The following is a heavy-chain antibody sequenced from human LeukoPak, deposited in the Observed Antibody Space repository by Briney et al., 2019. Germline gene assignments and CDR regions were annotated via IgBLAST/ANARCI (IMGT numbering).Heavy chain of an antibody. CDR2: ITGSGTFT. CDR3: ARDSGYSYGTYAFDI. J-gene: IGHJ3*02. D-gene: IGHD5-18*01. Sequence: GGSLRLSCAASGITFIKYSMTWVRQAPGKGLEWVSAITGSGTFTDYADSVKGRFTISRDNAKNSLYLQMNSLRAEDTAVYYCARDSGYSYGTYAFDIWGQGTMVTVSS. V-gene: IGHV3-23*01. CDR1: GITFIKYS.